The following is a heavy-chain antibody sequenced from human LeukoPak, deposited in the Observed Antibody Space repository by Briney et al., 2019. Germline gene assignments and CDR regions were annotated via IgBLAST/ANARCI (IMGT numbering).Heavy chain of an antibody. CDR3: ARERARREYYFDY. V-gene: IGHV3-48*01. CDR2: ISSSSSTI. J-gene: IGHJ4*02. CDR1: GFTFSGYS. Sequence: QSGGSLRFSCAASGFTFSGYSMNWVRQAPGKGLEWVSYISSSSSTIYYADSVKGRFTISRDNAKNSLYLQMNSLRAEDTAVYYCARERARREYYFDYWGQGTLVTVSS.